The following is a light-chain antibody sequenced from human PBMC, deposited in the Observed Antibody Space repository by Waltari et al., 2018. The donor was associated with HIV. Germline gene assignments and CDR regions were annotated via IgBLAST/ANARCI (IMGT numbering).Light chain of an antibody. Sequence: IVLTQSPPSLSASPGERVTISCRASQSLSSYLAWYQQKPGKAPRLLIYDASNRATGAPARFSGSGSGTDFTLTINSLESEDFGTYYCQQRDNWPITFGPGTRLE. CDR1: QSLSSY. CDR2: DAS. J-gene: IGKJ5*01. V-gene: IGKV3-11*01. CDR3: QQRDNWPIT.